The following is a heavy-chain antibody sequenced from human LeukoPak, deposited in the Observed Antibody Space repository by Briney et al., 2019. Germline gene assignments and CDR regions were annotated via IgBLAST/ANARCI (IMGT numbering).Heavy chain of an antibody. V-gene: IGHV4-31*03. Sequence: TLSLTCTVSGGSISSGGYYWRWIRQHPGKGLAWISSIYYSGITYYNPSLKSRVTISVDTSKNQFSLKLSSVTAADTAVYYCARMILRQTYYYGSGSYYNFWFDPWGQGTLVTVSS. CDR2: IYYSGIT. CDR3: ARMILRQTYYYGSGSYYNFWFDP. D-gene: IGHD3-10*01. CDR1: GGSISSGGYY. J-gene: IGHJ5*02.